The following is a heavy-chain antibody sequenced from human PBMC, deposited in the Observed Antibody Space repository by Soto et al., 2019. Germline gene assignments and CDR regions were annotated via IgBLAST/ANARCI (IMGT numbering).Heavy chain of an antibody. Sequence: PSETLSLTCTFSVVSISSGDYYWSWIRQPPGKGLEWIGYIYYSGSTYYNPSLKSRVTISVDTSKNQFSLKLSSVTAADTAVYYCSRADYYGSRRLNERRAYFDYCGQGNLV. CDR1: VVSISSGDYY. V-gene: IGHV4-30-4*01. D-gene: IGHD3-10*01. CDR3: SRADYYGSRRLNERRAYFDY. CDR2: IYYSGST. J-gene: IGHJ4*02.